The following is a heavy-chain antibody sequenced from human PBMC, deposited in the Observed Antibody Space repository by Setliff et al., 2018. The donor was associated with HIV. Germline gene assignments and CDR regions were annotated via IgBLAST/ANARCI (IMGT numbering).Heavy chain of an antibody. CDR2: IYYSGST. CDR3: ARQKTVTTYFDY. J-gene: IGHJ4*02. D-gene: IGHD4-17*01. CDR1: GGSISSSSSF. Sequence: SETLSLTCTVSGGSISSSSSFWGWIRQPPGKGLEWIGSIYYSGSTYYNPSLQSRVTISVDTSKNQFSLKLSSVTAADTAVYYCARQKTVTTYFDYWGQGTLVTGSS. V-gene: IGHV4-39*01.